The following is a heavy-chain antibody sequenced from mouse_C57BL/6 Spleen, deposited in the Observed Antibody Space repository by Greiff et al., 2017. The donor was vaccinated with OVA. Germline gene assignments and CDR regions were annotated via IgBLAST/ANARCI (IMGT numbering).Heavy chain of an antibody. V-gene: IGHV1-7*01. CDR3: ARSAWDEAWFAY. Sequence: VQLQQSGAGLAQPGASVTLSCTASGYTFTSYWMHWVKQRPGQGLEWIGYIKPSSGYTKSNQTFTDKGTLTADKSYNTAYMQLSSLTYEDSAVYCGARSAWDEAWFAYWGQGTLVTVSA. D-gene: IGHD4-1*01. CDR1: GYTFTSYW. J-gene: IGHJ3*01. CDR2: IKPSSGYT.